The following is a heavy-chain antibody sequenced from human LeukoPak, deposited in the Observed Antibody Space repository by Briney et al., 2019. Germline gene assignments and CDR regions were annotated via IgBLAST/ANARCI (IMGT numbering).Heavy chain of an antibody. D-gene: IGHD2-15*01. J-gene: IGHJ6*02. CDR3: AKEGGVVFPYYYYYGTDV. CDR2: ISYDGSNK. Sequence: GRSLRLSCAASGFTFSSYGMHWVRQAPGKGLEWVAVISYDGSNKYYADSVKGRFTISRDNSKNTLYLQMNSLRAEDTAVYYCAKEGGVVFPYYYYYGTDVWGQGTTVTVSS. CDR1: GFTFSSYG. V-gene: IGHV3-30*18.